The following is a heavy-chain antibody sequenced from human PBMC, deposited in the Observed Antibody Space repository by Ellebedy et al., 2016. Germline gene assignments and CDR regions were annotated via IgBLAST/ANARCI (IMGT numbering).Heavy chain of an antibody. D-gene: IGHD3-10*01. Sequence: GESLKISCVASGFTFSSYALHWVRQAPGRGLEWVAVLSYDGRTKYYADSVKGRFTLSRDNSKNTLHLQMNSLRAEDTAVYYCARGRFGELSPCDYWGQGTLVTVSS. CDR1: GFTFSSYA. J-gene: IGHJ4*02. CDR2: LSYDGRTK. CDR3: ARGRFGELSPCDY. V-gene: IGHV3-30*04.